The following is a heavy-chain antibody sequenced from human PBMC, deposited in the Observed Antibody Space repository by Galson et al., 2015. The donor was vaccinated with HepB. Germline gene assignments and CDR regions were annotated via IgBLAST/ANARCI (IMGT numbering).Heavy chain of an antibody. Sequence: SLRLSCAASGFTFSSYSMNWVRQAPGKGLEWVSSISSSSSYIYYADSVKGRFTISRDNAKNSLYLQMNSLRAEDTAVYYCARDMEIRNIVVVPAAILGLLPFDLWGRGTLVTVSS. CDR3: ARDMEIRNIVVVPAAILGLLPFDL. D-gene: IGHD2-2*01. J-gene: IGHJ2*01. CDR2: ISSSSSYI. V-gene: IGHV3-21*01. CDR1: GFTFSSYS.